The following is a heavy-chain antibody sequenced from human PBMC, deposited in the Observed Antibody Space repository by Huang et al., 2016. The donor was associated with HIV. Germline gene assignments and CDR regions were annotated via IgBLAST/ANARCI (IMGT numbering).Heavy chain of an antibody. D-gene: IGHD2-8*02. CDR3: VGYCTGGTCFEAFDI. J-gene: IGHJ3*02. CDR1: GGPISNSSHY. CDR2: IDYSGAT. Sequence: QLQLQESGPGLVKPSETLSLTCTVSGGPISNSSHYWGWIRQPPGTGLGWIGSIDYSGATHHNPSRKSRVTMSVDASKSQISLNLISVTAADTALYYCVGYCTGGTCFEAFDIWGQGTRVTVSS. V-gene: IGHV4-39*01.